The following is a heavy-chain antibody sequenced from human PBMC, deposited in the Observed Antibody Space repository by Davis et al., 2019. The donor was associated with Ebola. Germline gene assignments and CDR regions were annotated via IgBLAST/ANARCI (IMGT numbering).Heavy chain of an antibody. CDR1: GGSMSPYY. CDR3: ARDGYDFWSGYYSYYFDY. D-gene: IGHD3-3*01. Sequence: MPSETLSLTCTVSGGSMSPYYWSWIRQPPGKGLEWIGYIYYSGSTNYNPSLKSRVTISVDTSKNQFSLKLSSVTAADTAVYYCARDGYDFWSGYYSYYFDYWGQGTLVTVSS. J-gene: IGHJ4*02. V-gene: IGHV4-59*01. CDR2: IYYSGST.